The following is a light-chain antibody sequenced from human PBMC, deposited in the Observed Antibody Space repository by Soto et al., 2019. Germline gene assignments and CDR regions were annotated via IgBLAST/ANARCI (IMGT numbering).Light chain of an antibody. Sequence: EIVMTQSPPSLTVTPGEPASISCRSSQRLLHSNGNTFLDWYLQKPGQSPQLLIYLGYNRASGVPDRVNGCEAGKDVTLEISSVEAEDVGVYCCMQALQTPYNFGQGTKMEIK. V-gene: IGKV2-28*01. CDR3: MQALQTPYN. CDR1: QRLLHSNGNTF. J-gene: IGKJ2*01. CDR2: LGY.